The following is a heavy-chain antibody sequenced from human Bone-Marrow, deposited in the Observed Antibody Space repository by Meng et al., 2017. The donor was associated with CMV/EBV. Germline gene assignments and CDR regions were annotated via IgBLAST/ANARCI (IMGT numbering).Heavy chain of an antibody. J-gene: IGHJ3*02. D-gene: IGHD4-17*01. CDR3: ARVIATVTTNDAFDI. CDR1: GYTFTSYY. V-gene: IGHV1-46*01. Sequence: ASVKVSCKASGYTFTSYYMHWVRQAPGQGLEWMGIINPSGGSTSYAQKFQGRVTMTRDTSTSTVYMELSSLRSEDTAVYYCARVIATVTTNDAFDIWGQGTMVTFSS. CDR2: INPSGGST.